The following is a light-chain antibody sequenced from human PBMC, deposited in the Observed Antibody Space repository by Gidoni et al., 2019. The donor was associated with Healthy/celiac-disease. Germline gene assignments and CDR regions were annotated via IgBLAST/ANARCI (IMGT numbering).Light chain of an antibody. Sequence: QSVLTQPHSASGTPGQRVTISCSGSSSNIGSNTVNWYQQLPGTAPKLLIYSNNQRPSGVPDRFSGSKSGTSASLAISGLQSEDEADYYCAAWDDSPTFGTGTKVTVL. CDR1: SSNIGSNT. J-gene: IGLJ1*01. CDR2: SNN. CDR3: AAWDDSPT. V-gene: IGLV1-44*01.